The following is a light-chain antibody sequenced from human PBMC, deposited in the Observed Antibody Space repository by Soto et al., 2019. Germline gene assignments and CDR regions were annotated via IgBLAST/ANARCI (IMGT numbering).Light chain of an antibody. Sequence: SYKLTQPPSVSVSPGQTASITCSGDKLGTKYACWYQQKPGQSPVLVIYQDTKRPSGIPERFAGSNSGNTATLTISGTQAMDEADYYCQAWDRSTVVFGGGTQLTVL. J-gene: IGLJ7*01. CDR3: QAWDRSTVV. CDR1: KLGTKY. V-gene: IGLV3-1*01. CDR2: QDT.